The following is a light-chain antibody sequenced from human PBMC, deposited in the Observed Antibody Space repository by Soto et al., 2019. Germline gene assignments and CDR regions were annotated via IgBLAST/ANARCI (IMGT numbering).Light chain of an antibody. Sequence: QSVLTQPPSASGSPGQSVTISCTGTSSDVGGHNFVSWYQQHPGKAPKFLIYEVIKRPSGVPDRFSGSKSGITASLTVSGLQADDEAYYYCSAYAGNNNPVIFGGGTKVTV. V-gene: IGLV2-8*01. CDR3: SAYAGNNNPVI. CDR2: EVI. J-gene: IGLJ2*01. CDR1: SSDVGGHNF.